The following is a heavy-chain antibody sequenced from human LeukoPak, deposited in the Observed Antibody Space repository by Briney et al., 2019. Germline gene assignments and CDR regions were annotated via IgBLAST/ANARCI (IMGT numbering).Heavy chain of an antibody. J-gene: IGHJ5*02. CDR1: GGSISSSSYY. CDR2: IYYSGST. V-gene: IGHV4-39*01. Sequence: KPSETLSLTCTVSGGSISSSSYYWGWIRQPPGKGLEWIGSIYYSGSTYYNPSLKSRVTISVDTSKNQFSLKLSSVTAADTAVYYCARLPPDQGSWFDPWGQGTLVTVSS. CDR3: ARLPPDQGSWFDP. D-gene: IGHD3-10*01.